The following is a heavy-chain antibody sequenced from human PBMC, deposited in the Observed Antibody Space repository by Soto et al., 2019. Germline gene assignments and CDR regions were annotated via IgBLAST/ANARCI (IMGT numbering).Heavy chain of an antibody. J-gene: IGHJ6*02. CDR3: ARALEGYSSSWSYGMDV. CDR1: GGCISSYY. D-gene: IGHD6-13*01. Sequence: XASLSLTCTVCGGCISSYYGSWIRQPPGKGLEWIGYIYYSGSTNYNPSLKSRVTISVDTSKNQFSLKLSSVTAADTAVYYCARALEGYSSSWSYGMDVWGQGTTVTVSS. CDR2: IYYSGST. V-gene: IGHV4-59*01.